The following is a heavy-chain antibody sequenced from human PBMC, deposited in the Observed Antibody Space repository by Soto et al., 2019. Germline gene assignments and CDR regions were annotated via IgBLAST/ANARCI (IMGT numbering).Heavy chain of an antibody. CDR1: GGSISSTTYY. D-gene: IGHD2-8*01. CDR2: FFIGGNT. V-gene: IGHV4-39*01. J-gene: IGHJ4*02. Sequence: PSETLSLTCTVSGGSISSTTYYWGWMRQPPGKGLEWIASFFIGGNTYYNPSLKSRVTISVDTSKNQFSLKLSSVTAADTAVYFCARRNGLDIYAYYWGQGILVTVSS. CDR3: ARRNGLDIYAYY.